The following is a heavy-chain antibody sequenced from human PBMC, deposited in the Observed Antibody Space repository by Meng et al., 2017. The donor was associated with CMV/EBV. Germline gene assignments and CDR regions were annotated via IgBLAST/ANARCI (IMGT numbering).Heavy chain of an antibody. CDR3: ARMEVGGGSCYSDY. J-gene: IGHJ4*02. V-gene: IGHV1-18*01. Sequence: QVHLVAAGAGVKKPGSSVKDSCKASGNTFTGNGISWVRQAPGQGLEWMGWISAYNGNTNYAQKLQGRVTMTTDTSTSTAYMELRSLRSDDTAVYYCARMEVGGGSCYSDYWGQGTLVTVSS. CDR2: ISAYNGNT. CDR1: GNTFTGNG. D-gene: IGHD2-15*01.